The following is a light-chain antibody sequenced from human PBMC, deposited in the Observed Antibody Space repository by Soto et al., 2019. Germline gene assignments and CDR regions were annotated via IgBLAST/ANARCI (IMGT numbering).Light chain of an antibody. CDR1: QSISTY. Sequence: IVLTQSPATLSLSPGERATLSCRAGQSISTYLAWYQQKSGQAPRLLIYDASNRATGTPARFSGSGSGTDFTLTISSLEPEDSAVYYCQQRSVWLTFGGGNKVEIK. CDR3: QQRSVWLT. V-gene: IGKV3-11*01. CDR2: DAS. J-gene: IGKJ4*01.